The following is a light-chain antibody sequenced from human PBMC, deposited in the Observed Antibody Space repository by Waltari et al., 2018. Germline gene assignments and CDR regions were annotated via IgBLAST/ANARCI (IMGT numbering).Light chain of an antibody. V-gene: IGLV2-14*03. CDR2: DVS. CDR1: SSAVGGYNY. Sequence: QSALTQPASVSGSPGPSITIPCPGTSSAVGGYNYLSWYQQHPGKAPKLIIYDVSNRPSGVSNRFSGSKSGNTASLTISGLQSDDEANYYCSSYTDSSPWVFGGGTKLTVL. J-gene: IGLJ3*02. CDR3: SSYTDSSPWV.